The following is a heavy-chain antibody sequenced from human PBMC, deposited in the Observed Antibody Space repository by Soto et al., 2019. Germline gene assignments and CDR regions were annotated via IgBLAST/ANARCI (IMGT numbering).Heavy chain of an antibody. V-gene: IGHV1-69*13. Sequence: ASVKVSCKASGGTFSSYAISWVRQAPGQGLEWMGGIIPIFGTANYAQKFQGRVTITADESTSTAYMELSSLRSEDTAVYYCARYGYYDSSGYYGRYYGMDVWGQGTTVTVSS. D-gene: IGHD3-22*01. CDR3: ARYGYYDSSGYYGRYYGMDV. J-gene: IGHJ6*02. CDR2: IIPIFGTA. CDR1: GGTFSSYA.